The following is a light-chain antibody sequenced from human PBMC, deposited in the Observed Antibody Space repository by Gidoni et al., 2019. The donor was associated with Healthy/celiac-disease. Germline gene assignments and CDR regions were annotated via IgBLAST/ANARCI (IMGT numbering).Light chain of an antibody. V-gene: IGLV1-47*01. CDR2: RNN. Sequence: QSVLTQPPSASGTAGQRVTISCSGSSSNIGSNYVYWYQQLPGTAPKLLIYRNNQRPSGVPDRFSGSKSGTSASLAISALRSEDEADYYCAAWDDSLSGLVVFGGGTKLTVL. J-gene: IGLJ2*01. CDR3: AAWDDSLSGLVV. CDR1: SSNIGSNY.